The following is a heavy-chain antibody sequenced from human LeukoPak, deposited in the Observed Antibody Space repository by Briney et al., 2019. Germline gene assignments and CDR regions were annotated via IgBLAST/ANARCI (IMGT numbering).Heavy chain of an antibody. CDR3: AREGGDNWNYGYFDY. CDR1: GFTFSSYG. J-gene: IGHJ4*02. V-gene: IGHV3-33*01. Sequence: GRSLRLSCAASGFTFSSYGMHWVRQAPGKGLEWVAVIWYDVSNKYYADSVKGRFTISRDNSKNTLYLQMNSLRAEDTAVYYCAREGGDNWNYGYFDYWGQGTLVTVSS. D-gene: IGHD1-7*01. CDR2: IWYDVSNK.